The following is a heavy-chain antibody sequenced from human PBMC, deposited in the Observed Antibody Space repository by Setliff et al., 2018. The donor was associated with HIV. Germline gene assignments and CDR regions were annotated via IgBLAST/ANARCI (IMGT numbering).Heavy chain of an antibody. D-gene: IGHD3-3*01. Sequence: TSETLSLTCAVYGGSFSGYNWNWIRQPPGKGLEWIGSVSNGGDTNYNPSLKSRVSLSLDTSKTQFSLKLTSVTAADTAVYYCARATYTTLFGVLMGGGLQYWGPGTLVTVSS. CDR2: VSNGGDT. V-gene: IGHV4-34*01. J-gene: IGHJ4*02. CDR3: ARATYTTLFGVLMGGGLQY. CDR1: GGSFSGYN.